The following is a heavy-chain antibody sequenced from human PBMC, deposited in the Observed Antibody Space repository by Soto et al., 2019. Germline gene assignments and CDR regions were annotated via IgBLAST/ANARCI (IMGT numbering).Heavy chain of an antibody. D-gene: IGHD2-2*01. CDR3: ARGVWSNSWAYYYYGMDV. Sequence: PSETLSLTCTVSGGSISSGDYYWSWIRQPPGKGLEWIGYIYYSGSTYYNPSLKSRVTISVDTSKNQFSLKLSSVTAADTAVYYCARGVWSNSWAYYYYGMDVWGQGTTVTVSS. CDR2: IYYSGST. V-gene: IGHV4-30-4*01. CDR1: GGSISSGDYY. J-gene: IGHJ6*02.